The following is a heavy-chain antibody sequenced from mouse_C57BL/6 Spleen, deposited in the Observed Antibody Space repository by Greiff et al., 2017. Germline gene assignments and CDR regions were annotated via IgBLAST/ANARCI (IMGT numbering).Heavy chain of an antibody. CDR2: IDPNSGGT. J-gene: IGHJ2*01. CDR1: GYTFTSYW. D-gene: IGHD1-1*01. CDR3: ARVFTTVVEYYFDY. V-gene: IGHV1-72*01. Sequence: VQLQQPGAELVKPGASVKLSCKASGYTFTSYWMHWVKQRPGRGLEWIGRIDPNSGGTKYNEKFKGKATLTVDKPSSTAYMQLNSLTSEDSAVYYCARVFTTVVEYYFDYWGQGTTLTVSS.